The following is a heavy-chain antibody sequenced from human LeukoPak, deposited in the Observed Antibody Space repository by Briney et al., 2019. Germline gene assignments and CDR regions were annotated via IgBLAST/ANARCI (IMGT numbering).Heavy chain of an antibody. J-gene: IGHJ4*02. D-gene: IGHD4-23*01. V-gene: IGHV4-59*11. Sequence: PSETLSLTCNVSGGSLSSHYWSWVRQSPEKGLEWIGQIYHTGSTHYNPSLRSRFAISVDTSKNKLFLNVKAVTAADTAVYYCARVGRWAMKYYFDFWGQGTLVIVSS. CDR3: ARVGRWAMKYYFDF. CDR1: GGSLSSHY. CDR2: IYHTGST.